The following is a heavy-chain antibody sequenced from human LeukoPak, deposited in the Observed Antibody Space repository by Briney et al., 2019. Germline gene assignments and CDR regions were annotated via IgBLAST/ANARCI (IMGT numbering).Heavy chain of an antibody. Sequence: GGSLRLSCAASGFAFNDFAMTWVRQAPGKGLEWVAFIRYDGSNKYYADSVKGRFTISRDNSKNTLYLQMNSLRAEDTAVYYCAKDGSIAARRGLGWFDPWGQGTLVTVSS. CDR3: AKDGSIAARRGLGWFDP. V-gene: IGHV3-30*02. CDR2: IRYDGSNK. D-gene: IGHD6-6*01. J-gene: IGHJ5*02. CDR1: GFAFNDFA.